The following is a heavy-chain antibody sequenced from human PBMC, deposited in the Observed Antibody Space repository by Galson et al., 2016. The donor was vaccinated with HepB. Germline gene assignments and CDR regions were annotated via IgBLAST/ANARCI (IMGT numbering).Heavy chain of an antibody. CDR2: LTGTGWTT. J-gene: IGHJ4*02. V-gene: IGHV3-23*01. CDR1: GFTFSRHA. Sequence: SLRLSCAASGFTFSRHAMAWVRQSPGKGLEGVSALTGTGWTTYYADSVKGRFTISRDNSKNTLILEMNNLRVEDTAVYYCAKVGPPLFPPDQYYFDHWGLGILVTVSS. CDR3: AKVGPPLFPPDQYYFDH. D-gene: IGHD2/OR15-2a*01.